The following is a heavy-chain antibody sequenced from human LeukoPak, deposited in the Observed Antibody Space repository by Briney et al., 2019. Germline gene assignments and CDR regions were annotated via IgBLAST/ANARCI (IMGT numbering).Heavy chain of an antibody. CDR3: ARDRGPYSYGYVGEYYFDY. CDR2: IIPIFGTA. CDR1: GGTFSSYA. Sequence: SVKVSCKASGGTFSSYAISWVRQAPGQGLEWMGGIIPIFGTANYAQKFQGRVTITADESTSTAYMELSSLRSEDTAVYYCARDRGPYSYGYVGEYYFDYWGQGTLVTVSS. J-gene: IGHJ4*02. V-gene: IGHV1-69*13. D-gene: IGHD5-18*01.